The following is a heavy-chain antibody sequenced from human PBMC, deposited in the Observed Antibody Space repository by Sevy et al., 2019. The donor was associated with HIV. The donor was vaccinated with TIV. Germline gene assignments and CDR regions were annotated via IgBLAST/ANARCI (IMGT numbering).Heavy chain of an antibody. D-gene: IGHD2-15*01. J-gene: IGHJ4*02. CDR2: FKRKADGGTL. CDR1: GFTFTDYA. Sequence: GGSLRLSCTASGFTFTDYAMNWVRQSPGKGLEWVAFFKRKADGGTLDHAAPVKGRFTISRDDSKNIAYLQMNDLKTXXXXXXXXXXXXXXHSVFDYWGQGALVTVSS. CDR3: XXXXXXHSVFDY. V-gene: IGHV3-49*04.